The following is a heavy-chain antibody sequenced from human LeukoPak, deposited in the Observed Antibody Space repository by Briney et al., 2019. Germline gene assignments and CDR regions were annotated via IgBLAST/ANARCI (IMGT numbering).Heavy chain of an antibody. CDR3: AKAALYAQTGDYFDY. V-gene: IGHV3-30-3*01. Sequence: GGSLRLSCAASGFTFSSYAMHWVRQAPGKGLEWVAVISYDGSNKYYADSVKGRFTISRDNSKNTLYLQMNSLRAEDTAVYYCAKAALYAQTGDYFDYWGQGTLVTVSS. CDR2: ISYDGSNK. D-gene: IGHD2/OR15-2a*01. J-gene: IGHJ4*02. CDR1: GFTFSSYA.